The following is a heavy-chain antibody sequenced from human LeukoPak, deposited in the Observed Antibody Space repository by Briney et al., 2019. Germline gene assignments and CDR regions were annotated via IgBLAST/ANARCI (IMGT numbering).Heavy chain of an antibody. J-gene: IGHJ6*03. CDR3: ARRGSYMDV. CDR1: GFTFSSYA. Sequence: PGGSLRLSCAASGFTFSSYAMHWVRQAPGKGLEWVAVISYDGSNKYYADSVKGRFTISRDNSKNTLYLQINSLRAEDTAVYYCARRGSYMDVWGKGTTVTVSS. CDR2: ISYDGSNK. V-gene: IGHV3-30*04. D-gene: IGHD3-10*01.